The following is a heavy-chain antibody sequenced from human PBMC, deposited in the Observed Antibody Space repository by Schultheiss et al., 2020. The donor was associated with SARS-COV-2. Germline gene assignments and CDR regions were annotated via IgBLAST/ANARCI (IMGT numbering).Heavy chain of an antibody. J-gene: IGHJ4*02. V-gene: IGHV4-34*01. CDR2: ISHNGST. Sequence: SETLSLTCALYGGSFSGYSWTWIRQPPGKGLEWIGEISHNGSTKYNPSLESRVAISLDTAKNQFSLKLSSVTAADTAVYYCARVSTYYDYIWGSYRSLYFDYWGQGTLVTVSS. CDR1: GGSFSGYS. CDR3: ARVSTYYDYIWGSYRSLYFDY. D-gene: IGHD3-16*02.